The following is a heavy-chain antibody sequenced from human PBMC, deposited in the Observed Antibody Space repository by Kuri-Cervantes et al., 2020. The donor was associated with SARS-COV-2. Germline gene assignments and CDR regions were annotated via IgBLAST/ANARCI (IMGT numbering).Heavy chain of an antibody. CDR2: IHKDGSDT. Sequence: GESLKISCAASGFTFRIYWMYWVRQVPGRGLEWVARIHKDGSDTIYADSVRGRFTISRDNAINMVYLQMSSLRAEDTAVYYCAKKGDYSNYAERPHYYYYYMDVWGKGTTVTVSS. CDR3: AKKGDYSNYAERPHYYYYYMDV. D-gene: IGHD4-11*01. V-gene: IGHV3-74*01. J-gene: IGHJ6*03. CDR1: GFTFRIYW.